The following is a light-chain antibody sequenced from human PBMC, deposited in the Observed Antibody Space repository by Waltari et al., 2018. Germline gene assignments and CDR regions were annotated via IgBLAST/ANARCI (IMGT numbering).Light chain of an antibody. V-gene: IGKV4-1*01. Sequence: DIVMTQSPDSLPVSLGERATIHCKSSQSVLSSSDNKNYLSWYQQKPGQPPKLLIYWASTRESGVPDRFSGSGSGTDFTLTISTLQAEDVAVYYCHQYYSSLQTFGQGTKVEIK. J-gene: IGKJ1*01. CDR2: WAS. CDR3: HQYYSSLQT. CDR1: QSVLSSSDNKNY.